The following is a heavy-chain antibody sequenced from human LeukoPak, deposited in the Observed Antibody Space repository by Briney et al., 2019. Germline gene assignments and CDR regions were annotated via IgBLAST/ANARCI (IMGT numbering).Heavy chain of an antibody. D-gene: IGHD6-13*01. J-gene: IGHJ5*02. CDR3: ARLRRGGRSSFHHRFDP. CDR2: INHSGST. Sequence: SQTLSLTCAVYGGAFSGYYWSWIREPPGKGREGSGEINHSGSTNYNPALKSPVTISVDTSKNQFSLKLSPVTAPHTAVYYCARLRRGGRSSFHHRFDPWGQGTLVPVSS. CDR1: GGAFSGYY. V-gene: IGHV4-34*01.